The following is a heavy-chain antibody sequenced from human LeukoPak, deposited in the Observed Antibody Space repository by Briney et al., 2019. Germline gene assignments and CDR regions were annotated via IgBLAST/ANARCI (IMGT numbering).Heavy chain of an antibody. J-gene: IGHJ4*02. Sequence: SETLSLTCAVSGGSISSGGYSWTWIRQPPGKGLEWIGFFYYTGSTYYNPSLKSRVTISLDTSKNQFSLKLNSVTAADTAVYYCARGVVITFGGAADYWGQGTLVTVSS. CDR2: FYYTGST. V-gene: IGHV4-30-4*07. CDR3: ARGVVITFGGAADY. CDR1: GGSISSGGYS. D-gene: IGHD3-16*01.